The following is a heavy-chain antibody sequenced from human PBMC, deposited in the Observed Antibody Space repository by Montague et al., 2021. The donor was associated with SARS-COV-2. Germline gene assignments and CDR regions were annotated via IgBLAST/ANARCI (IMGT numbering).Heavy chain of an antibody. J-gene: IGHJ4*02. D-gene: IGHD3-9*01. CDR2: ISFSWST. CDR3: ARLPYILPGYAYFDF. Sequence: SETLSLTRTVSGGSITSTNYYWAWIRQPPGKGLEWIGSISFSWSTYHNPSLKSRVTMSVDTSMNQFSLRLSTVTAADTALYYCARLPYILPGYAYFDFWGQGSLVIVSS. CDR1: GGSITSTNYY. V-gene: IGHV4-39*01.